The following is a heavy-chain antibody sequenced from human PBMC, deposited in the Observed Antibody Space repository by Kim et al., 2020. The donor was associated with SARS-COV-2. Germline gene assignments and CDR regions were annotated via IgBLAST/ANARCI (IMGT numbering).Heavy chain of an antibody. Sequence: ASVKVSCKSSGYTFTNYYMHWVRQAPGQGPEWMGVINLSGGSTSYAQRFQGRVTVTRDTSTSTVYMELRSLTTEDTAVYYCARDRGMAAPFLVHWGQGTL. D-gene: IGHD3-10*01. CDR2: INLSGGST. J-gene: IGHJ4*02. CDR1: GYTFTNYY. V-gene: IGHV1-46*01. CDR3: ARDRGMAAPFLVH.